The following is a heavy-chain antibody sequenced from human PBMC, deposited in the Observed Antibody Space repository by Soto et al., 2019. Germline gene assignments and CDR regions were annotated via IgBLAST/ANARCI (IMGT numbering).Heavy chain of an antibody. CDR3: ARYTVTGTTVGWFDP. V-gene: IGHV4-34*01. D-gene: IGHD1-20*01. CDR1: GGSFSGYY. CDR2: INHSGST. Sequence: SETLSLTCAVYGGSFSGYYWSRIRQPPGKGLEWIGEINHSGSTNYNPSLKSRVTISVDTSKNQFSLKLSSVTAADTAVYYCARYTVTGTTVGWFDPWGQGTLVTVSS. J-gene: IGHJ5*02.